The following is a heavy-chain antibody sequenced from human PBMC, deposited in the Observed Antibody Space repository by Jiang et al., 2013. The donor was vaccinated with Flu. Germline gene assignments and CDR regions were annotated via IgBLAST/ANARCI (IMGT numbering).Heavy chain of an antibody. CDR1: FTSYG. J-gene: IGHJ4*02. Sequence: FTSYGISWVRQAPGQGLEWMGWISAYNGNTNYAQKLQGRVTMTTDTSTSTAYMELRSLRSDDTAVYYCAREYSSSSEMDYWGQGTLVTVSS. V-gene: IGHV1-18*01. D-gene: IGHD6-6*01. CDR2: ISAYNGNT. CDR3: AREYSSSSEMDY.